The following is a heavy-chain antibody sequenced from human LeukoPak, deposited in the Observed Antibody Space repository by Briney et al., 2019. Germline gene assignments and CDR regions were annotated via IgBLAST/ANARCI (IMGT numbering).Heavy chain of an antibody. Sequence: GGSLRLSCAASGLTFSNYWMTWVRQAPGKGLEWVADIKQDGSEKLYVKSVRGRFTISRDNAKRSLFVQMNSLSAEDTAVYYCARDNGVVHGVYYMDVWGKGSTVTV. CDR1: GLTFSNYW. J-gene: IGHJ6*03. D-gene: IGHD3-3*01. CDR2: IKQDGSEK. CDR3: ARDNGVVHGVYYMDV. V-gene: IGHV3-7*01.